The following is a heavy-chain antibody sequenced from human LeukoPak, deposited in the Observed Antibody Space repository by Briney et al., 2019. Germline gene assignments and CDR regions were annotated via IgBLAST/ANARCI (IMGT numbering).Heavy chain of an antibody. CDR2: INHRGST. CDR1: GGSFSGYY. D-gene: IGHD5-18*01. CDR3: ARGRGYSYGLRPNRRFYFDY. J-gene: IGHJ4*02. Sequence: SETLSLTCAVYGGSFSGYYWSWIRQPPGKGLEWIGEINHRGSTNYNPSLKSRVTISVDTSKNQFSLKLSSVTAADTAVYYCARGRGYSYGLRPNRRFYFDYWGQGTLVTVSS. V-gene: IGHV4-34*01.